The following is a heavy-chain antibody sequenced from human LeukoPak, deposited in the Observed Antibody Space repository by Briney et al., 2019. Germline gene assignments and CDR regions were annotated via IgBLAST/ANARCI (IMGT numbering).Heavy chain of an antibody. Sequence: PGGSLRLSCAASGFTVSNDFMSWVRQAPGKGLEWVAFIRYDGSNKYYADSVKGRFTISRDNSKNTLYLQMNSLRAEDTAVYYCAKVQSGPFDYWGQGTLVTVSS. J-gene: IGHJ4*02. CDR1: GFTVSNDF. CDR3: AKVQSGPFDY. CDR2: IRYDGSNK. D-gene: IGHD5-12*01. V-gene: IGHV3-30*02.